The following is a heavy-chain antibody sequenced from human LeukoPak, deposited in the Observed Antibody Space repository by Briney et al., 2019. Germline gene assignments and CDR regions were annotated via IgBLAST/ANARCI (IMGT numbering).Heavy chain of an antibody. Sequence: SETLSLTCTVSGGSISSSSDYWGWIRQPPGKGLEGIGSIYSSGSTYYNPSLKSRVTISVDTSKNQFSLKLSSVTAADTAVYYCASYSSGWYDFDYWGQGTLVTVSS. D-gene: IGHD6-19*01. CDR3: ASYSSGWYDFDY. V-gene: IGHV4-39*07. J-gene: IGHJ4*02. CDR2: IYSSGST. CDR1: GGSISSSSDY.